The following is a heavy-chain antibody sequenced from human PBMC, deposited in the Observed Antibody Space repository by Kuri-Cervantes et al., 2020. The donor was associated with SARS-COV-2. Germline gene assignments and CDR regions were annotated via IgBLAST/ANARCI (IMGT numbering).Heavy chain of an antibody. V-gene: IGHV3-13*03. Sequence: GESLKISCAACGFTFSSYDMHWVRQATGKGLEWVSAIGTAGDTYYPGSVEGQFTISRENAKNSLYLQMNSLRAGDTAVYYCAKDSVVGSGWFFDYWGQGTLVTVSS. J-gene: IGHJ4*02. CDR3: AKDSVVGSGWFFDY. D-gene: IGHD6-13*01. CDR1: GFTFSSYD. CDR2: IGTAGDT.